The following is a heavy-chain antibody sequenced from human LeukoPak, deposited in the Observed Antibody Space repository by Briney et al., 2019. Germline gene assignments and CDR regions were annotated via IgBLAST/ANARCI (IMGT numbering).Heavy chain of an antibody. CDR3: ARRHDYGDYFDN. CDR2: IYFSGGT. D-gene: IGHD4-17*01. CDR1: GGSISSGAYY. Sequence: SETLSLTCTVSGGSISSGAYYWSWIRQHPGKGLEWIGYIYFSGGTYHNPSLKSRVTISVDTSKNQFSLNLSSVTAADTAVYYCARRHDYGDYFDNWGQGTLVTVSS. J-gene: IGHJ4*02. V-gene: IGHV4-31*03.